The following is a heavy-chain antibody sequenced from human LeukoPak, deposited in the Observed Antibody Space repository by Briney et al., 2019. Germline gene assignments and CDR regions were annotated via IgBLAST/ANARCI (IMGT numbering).Heavy chain of an antibody. CDR3: ARVEHYYDSSGYSAWDY. V-gene: IGHV3-21*01. J-gene: IGHJ4*02. CDR1: GFTFSTYS. D-gene: IGHD3-22*01. CDR2: ISSSNTYI. Sequence: GGSLRLSCAASGFTFSTYSMTWVRQAPGKGLEWVSSISSSNTYIYYADSVKGRFTISRDNAKSSLYLQMNSLRAEDTTVYYCARVEHYYDSSGYSAWDYWGQGTLVTVSS.